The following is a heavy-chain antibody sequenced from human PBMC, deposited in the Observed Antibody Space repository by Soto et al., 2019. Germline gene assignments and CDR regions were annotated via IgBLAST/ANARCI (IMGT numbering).Heavy chain of an antibody. CDR2: INHSGST. CDR3: ARESMVRERPYNWFDP. D-gene: IGHD3-10*01. V-gene: IGHV4-34*01. Sequence: SETLSLTCAVYGGSFSGYYWSWIRQPPGKGLEWIGEINHSGSTNCNPSLKSRVTISVDTSKNQSSLKLSSVTAADTAVYYCARESMVRERPYNWFDPWGQGTLVTVSS. CDR1: GGSFSGYY. J-gene: IGHJ5*02.